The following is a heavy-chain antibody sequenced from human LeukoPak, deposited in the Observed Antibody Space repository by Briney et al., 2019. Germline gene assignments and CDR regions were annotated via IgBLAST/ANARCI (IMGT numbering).Heavy chain of an antibody. Sequence: GGSLRLSCAASGFTFSSYWMSWVRQAPGKGLEGVANIRQDGSEKYYVDSVKGRFTISRDNAKNSLDLQMKSLRAEDTAVYYCARDPNSGGWSFDYWGLGTLVTVSS. CDR1: GFTFSSYW. CDR3: ARDPNSGGWSFDY. V-gene: IGHV3-7*01. CDR2: IRQDGSEK. J-gene: IGHJ4*02. D-gene: IGHD6-19*01.